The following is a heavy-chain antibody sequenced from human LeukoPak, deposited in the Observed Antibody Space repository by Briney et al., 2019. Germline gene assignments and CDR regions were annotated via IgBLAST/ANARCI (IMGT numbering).Heavy chain of an antibody. CDR2: FDPEDGET. CDR1: RYTLTELS. Sequence: GASVKVSCKVSRYTLTELSMHWVRQAPGKGLEWMGGFDPEDGETIYAQKFQGRVTMTEDTSTDTAYMELSSLRSEDTAVYYCATDRPTGYSSSWYSFDIWGQGTMVTVSS. V-gene: IGHV1-24*01. D-gene: IGHD6-13*01. J-gene: IGHJ3*02. CDR3: ATDRPTGYSSSWYSFDI.